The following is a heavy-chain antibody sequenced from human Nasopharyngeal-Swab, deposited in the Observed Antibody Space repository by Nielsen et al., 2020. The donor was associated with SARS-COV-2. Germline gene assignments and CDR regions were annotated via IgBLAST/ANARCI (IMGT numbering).Heavy chain of an antibody. Sequence: SVKVSCKASGGTLSSFAISWVRQAPGQGLEWMGGIIPIFGTANYAQKFQGRVTITADESTSTAYMELSSLRSEDTAVYYCASNARGYQLLREAGPYYYDYYMDVWGKGTTVTVSS. V-gene: IGHV1-69*13. CDR1: GGTLSSFA. CDR3: ASNARGYQLLREAGPYYYDYYMDV. J-gene: IGHJ6*03. D-gene: IGHD2-2*01. CDR2: IIPIFGTA.